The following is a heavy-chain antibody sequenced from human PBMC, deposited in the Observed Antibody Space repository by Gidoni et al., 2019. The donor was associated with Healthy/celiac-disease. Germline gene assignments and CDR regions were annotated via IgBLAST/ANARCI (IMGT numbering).Heavy chain of an antibody. CDR2: ISISSSYI. D-gene: IGHD3-3*01. CDR1: GFTFSSYS. Sequence: EVQLVESGGGLVKPGGSLRLSCAASGFTFSSYSMNWVRQAPGKGLAWVSSISISSSYIYYADSMKGRFTISRDNAKNSLYLQMNSLRAEDTAVYYCARVLGVYYDFWSGPFDYWGQGTLVTVSS. V-gene: IGHV3-21*01. CDR3: ARVLGVYYDFWSGPFDY. J-gene: IGHJ4*02.